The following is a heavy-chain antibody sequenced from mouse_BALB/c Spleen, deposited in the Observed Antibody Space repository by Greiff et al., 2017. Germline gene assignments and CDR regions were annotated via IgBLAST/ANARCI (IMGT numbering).Heavy chain of an antibody. J-gene: IGHJ1*01. V-gene: IGHV2-6-7*01. CDR1: GFSLTGYG. D-gene: IGHD1-1*01. CDR2: IWGDGST. Sequence: VQVVESGPGLVAPSQSLSITCTVSGFSLTGYGVNWVRQPPGKGLEWLGMIWGDGSTDYNSALKSRLSIRKDNSKSQVFLKMNSLQTDDTARYYCARDCNYGSSPRYWYFDVWGAGTTVTVSS. CDR3: ARDCNYGSSPRYWYFDV.